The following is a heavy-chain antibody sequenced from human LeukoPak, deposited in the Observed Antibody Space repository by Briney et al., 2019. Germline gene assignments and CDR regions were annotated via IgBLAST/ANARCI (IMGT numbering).Heavy chain of an antibody. Sequence: GGSLRLSCAASGFTFSSYWMNWARQAPGKGLEWVASINHNGNVNYYADSVKGRFTISRDNAKNSLYLQMSNLRAEDTAVYFCARGGGLDVWGQGATVTVSS. CDR1: GFTFSSYW. CDR2: INHNGNVN. CDR3: ARGGGLDV. J-gene: IGHJ6*02. V-gene: IGHV3-7*03. D-gene: IGHD3-16*01.